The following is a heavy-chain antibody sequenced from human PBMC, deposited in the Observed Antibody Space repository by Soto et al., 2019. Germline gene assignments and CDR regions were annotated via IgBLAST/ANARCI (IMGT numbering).Heavy chain of an antibody. CDR1: GFTFSSYS. J-gene: IGHJ6*02. CDR3: ARDGVATAYYYYGMDV. D-gene: IGHD5-12*01. Sequence: GGSLRLSCAASGFTFSSYSMNWVRQAPGKGLEWVSYISSSSSTIYYADSVKGRFTISRDNAKNSLYLQMNSLRDEDTAVYYCARDGVATAYYYYGMDVRGQGTTVTVSS. CDR2: ISSSSSTI. V-gene: IGHV3-48*02.